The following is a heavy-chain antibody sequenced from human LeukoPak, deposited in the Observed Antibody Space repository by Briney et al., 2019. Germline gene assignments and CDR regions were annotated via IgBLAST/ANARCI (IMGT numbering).Heavy chain of an antibody. CDR2: ISGSGGST. CDR3: AKGYLGACYYYDY. J-gene: IGHJ4*02. CDR1: GFTFSSYA. Sequence: HAGGSLRLSCAASGFTFSSYAMSWVRQAPGKGLEWVSAISGSGGSTYYADSVKGRFTISRDNSKNTLYLQMNSLRAEDTAVYYCAKGYLGACYYYDYWGQGTLVTVSS. V-gene: IGHV3-23*01. D-gene: IGHD3-22*01.